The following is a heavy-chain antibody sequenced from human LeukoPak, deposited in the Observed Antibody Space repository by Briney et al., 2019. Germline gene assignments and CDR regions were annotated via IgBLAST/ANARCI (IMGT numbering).Heavy chain of an antibody. V-gene: IGHV3-48*04. CDR3: ARYGQLVTSYYYYMDV. J-gene: IGHJ6*03. D-gene: IGHD6-6*01. CDR2: IDSSSATT. CDR1: GFTFSYYS. Sequence: PGGSLRLSCAASGFTFSYYSMTWVRQAPGKGLEWVSYIDSSSATTYYADSVKGRFIISRDNAKNSLYLQMNSLRAEDTALYYCARYGQLVTSYYYYMDVWGQGTTVTVSS.